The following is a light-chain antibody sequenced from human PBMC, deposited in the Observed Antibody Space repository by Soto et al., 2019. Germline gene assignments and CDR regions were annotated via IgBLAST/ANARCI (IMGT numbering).Light chain of an antibody. CDR1: QGISSA. Sequence: AIQLTQSPSSLSASVGDRVTITCRASQGISSALAWYQQKPGKAPKLLIYDASSLESGVPSRFSGSGSGTDFALTISSLQTEDFATYYCQQFNSYPLITFGGGTKVEIK. J-gene: IGKJ4*01. CDR3: QQFNSYPLIT. V-gene: IGKV1-13*02. CDR2: DAS.